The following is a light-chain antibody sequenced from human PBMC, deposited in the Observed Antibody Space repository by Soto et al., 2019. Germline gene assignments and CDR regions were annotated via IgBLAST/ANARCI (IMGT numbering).Light chain of an antibody. CDR1: ESISSH. CDR3: QQDYYRWT. V-gene: IGKV3-15*01. J-gene: IGKJ1*01. CDR2: EAS. Sequence: EIVMTQSPATLSLSPGERATLSCRASESISSHLAWYQQQPGHAPRLLIYEASTRAAVISARFSGSGSRTEFTLTSSSLQYEDFAVYYCQQDYYRWTFGQGTRVEIK.